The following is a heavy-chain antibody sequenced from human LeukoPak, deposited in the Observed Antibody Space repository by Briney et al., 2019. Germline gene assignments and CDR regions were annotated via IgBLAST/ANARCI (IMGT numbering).Heavy chain of an antibody. CDR2: IYYSGST. V-gene: IGHV4-39*07. CDR1: GGSISNYY. Sequence: SETLSLTCTVSGGSISNYYWGWIRQPPGKGLEWIGSIYYSGSTYYNPSLKSRVTISVDTSKNQFSLKLSSVTAADTAVYYCARGPRAPPPRMTTVFDYWGQGTLVTVSS. CDR3: ARGPRAPPPRMTTVFDY. D-gene: IGHD4-17*01. J-gene: IGHJ4*02.